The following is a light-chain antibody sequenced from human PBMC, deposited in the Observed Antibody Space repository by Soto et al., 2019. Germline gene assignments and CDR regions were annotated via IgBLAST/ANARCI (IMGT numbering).Light chain of an antibody. CDR1: QIVTSNY. CDR2: GAS. V-gene: IGKV3-20*01. J-gene: IGKJ1*01. CDR3: QQYGSAPRT. Sequence: EVVLTQSPGNLSLSPGERATLSCRASQIVTSNYLGWYQQKPGQAPRLLIYGASNRATGIPDRFSGSGSGTDFTLTISRLEAEDFAVYYCQQYGSAPRTFGLGTKVEIK.